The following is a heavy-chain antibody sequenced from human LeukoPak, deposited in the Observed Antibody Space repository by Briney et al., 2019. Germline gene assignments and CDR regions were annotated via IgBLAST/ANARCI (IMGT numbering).Heavy chain of an antibody. CDR1: GSTFSSYW. CDR2: INPTGSGK. CDR3: GRGDPDY. Sequence: GGSLRLSCAVSGSTFSSYWMNWVRQAPGKGLEWVANINPTGSGKYYVDSVKGRFTISRDNAKNSLYLEMNSLRVEDTAVYYCGRGDPDYWGQGALVTVPS. V-gene: IGHV3-7*01. J-gene: IGHJ4*02.